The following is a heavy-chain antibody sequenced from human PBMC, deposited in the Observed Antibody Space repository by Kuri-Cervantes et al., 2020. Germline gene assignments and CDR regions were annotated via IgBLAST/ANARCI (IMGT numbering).Heavy chain of an antibody. CDR1: GHTFTSYD. D-gene: IGHD3/OR15-3a*01. Sequence: ASVKVSCKASGHTFTSYDINWVRQATGQGLEWMGWMNPNSGNTGYAQKFQGRVTMTRNTSISTAYMELSSLRSEDTAVYYCARGSDGLHAFDIWGQGTMVTVSS. J-gene: IGHJ3*02. CDR3: ARGSDGLHAFDI. V-gene: IGHV1-8*01. CDR2: MNPNSGNT.